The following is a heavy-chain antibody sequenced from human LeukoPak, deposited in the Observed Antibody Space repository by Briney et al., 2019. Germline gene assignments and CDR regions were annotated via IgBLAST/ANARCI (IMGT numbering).Heavy chain of an antibody. CDR2: IDQDGSAK. CDR1: GFTFDDYG. J-gene: IGHJ4*02. V-gene: IGHV3-7*01. CDR3: ARAAATGTVDY. D-gene: IGHD1-1*01. Sequence: GGSLRLSCAASGFTFDDYGMSWVRQAPGKGLEWVANIDQDGSAKYYVDSMKGRFTISRDNAKNSLYLQMNSLRAEDTAVYYCARAAATGTVDYWGQGTLVTVSS.